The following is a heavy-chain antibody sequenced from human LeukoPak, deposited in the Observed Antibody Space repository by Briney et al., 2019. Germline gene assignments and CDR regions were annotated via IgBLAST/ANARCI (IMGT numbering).Heavy chain of an antibody. CDR3: ARRGSYYGDSMDY. CDR2: ISSNGGST. Sequence: VGSLRLSCAASGFTFSSYAMHWVRQAPGKGLEYVSAISSNGGSTYYANSVKGRFTISRDNSKNTLYLQMGSLRAEDMAVYYCARRGSYYGDSMDYWGQGTLVTVSS. J-gene: IGHJ4*02. CDR1: GFTFSSYA. V-gene: IGHV3-64*01. D-gene: IGHD1-26*01.